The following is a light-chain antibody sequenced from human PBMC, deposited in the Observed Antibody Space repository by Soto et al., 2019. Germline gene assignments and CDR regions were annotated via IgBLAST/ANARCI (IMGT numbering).Light chain of an antibody. CDR2: KAS. V-gene: IGKV1-5*03. CDR3: QQYNSHSPT. CDR1: QSISTW. Sequence: DIQMTQSPSTLSASVGDRVTITCRASQSISTWLAWYQQEPGKAPKLLIHKASSLQSGVPSRFSGSGSGTDFTLTISGLHPDDFATYYCQQYNSHSPTFGQGTKVDIK. J-gene: IGKJ1*01.